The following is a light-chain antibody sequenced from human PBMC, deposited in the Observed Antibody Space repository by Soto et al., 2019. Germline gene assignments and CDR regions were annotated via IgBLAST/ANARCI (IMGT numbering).Light chain of an antibody. Sequence: DIPMTQSPSTLSASVGDRVTLTCLASQTIDSWLAWYQQRPGKPPNLLIYKASTLASGVPSRFSGSGSGTEFTLTISGLHPYDFATYYCQQYNSWWTFGQGTKVDI. CDR1: QTIDSW. J-gene: IGKJ1*01. CDR3: QQYNSWWT. CDR2: KAS. V-gene: IGKV1-5*03.